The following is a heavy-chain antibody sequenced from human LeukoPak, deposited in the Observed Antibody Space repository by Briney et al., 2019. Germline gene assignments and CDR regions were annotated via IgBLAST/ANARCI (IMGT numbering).Heavy chain of an antibody. CDR3: ARDSTGAGFDY. D-gene: IGHD1-26*01. V-gene: IGHV4-34*01. CDR1: GGSFSGYY. J-gene: IGHJ4*02. CDR2: INHSGST. Sequence: SETLSLTCAVYGGSFSGYYWSWIRQPPGKGLEWIGEINHSGSTNYNPSLKSRVTISVDTSKNQFSLKLSSVTAADTAVYYCARDSTGAGFDYWGQGTLVTVSS.